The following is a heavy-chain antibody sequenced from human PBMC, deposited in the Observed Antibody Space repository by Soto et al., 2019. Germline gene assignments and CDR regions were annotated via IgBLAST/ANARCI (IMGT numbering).Heavy chain of an antibody. V-gene: IGHV1-24*01. Sequence: ASVKVSCKASGYTFTSYYMHWVRQAPGKGLEWMGGFDPEDGETIYAQKFQGRVTMTEDTSTDTAYMELSSLRSEDTAVYYCATAYYYDSSGRMGMDVWGQGTTVTVSS. CDR2: FDPEDGET. J-gene: IGHJ6*02. CDR1: GYTFTSYY. D-gene: IGHD3-22*01. CDR3: ATAYYYDSSGRMGMDV.